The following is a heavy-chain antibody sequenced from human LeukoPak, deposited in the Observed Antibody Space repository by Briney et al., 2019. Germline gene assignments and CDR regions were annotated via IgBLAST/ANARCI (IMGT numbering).Heavy chain of an antibody. J-gene: IGHJ4*02. V-gene: IGHV3-30*02. D-gene: IGHD3-3*01. CDR3: VKDQGECPGSRCYLRFLEY. Sequence: GGSLRLSCAASGFNFSIYGMHWVRQAPGKGLEWVTLVRYDQSATVYADSVQGRFAISRDNSKNTVYLQMNSLRVEDTALYFCVKDQGECPGSRCYLRFLEYWGQGTLVIVSS. CDR1: GFNFSIYG. CDR2: VRYDQSAT.